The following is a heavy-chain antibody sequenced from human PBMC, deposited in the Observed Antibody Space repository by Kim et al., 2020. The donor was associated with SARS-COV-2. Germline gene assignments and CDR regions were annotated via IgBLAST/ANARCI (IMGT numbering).Heavy chain of an antibody. J-gene: IGHJ4*02. Sequence: SETLSLTCTLSGGSLRSGSHYWSWIRQPPGKGLEWIGYIYYSGSTIYSPSLKSRVTISVDTSKNQFSLKVTSVTAADTAMYYCARHYGSGGHYFDFWGQGTLVTVSS. V-gene: IGHV4-61*01. D-gene: IGHD3-10*01. CDR2: IYYSGST. CDR1: GGSLRSGSHY. CDR3: ARHYGSGGHYFDF.